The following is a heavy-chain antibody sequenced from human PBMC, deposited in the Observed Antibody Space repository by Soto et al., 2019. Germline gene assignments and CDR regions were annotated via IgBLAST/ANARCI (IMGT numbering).Heavy chain of an antibody. D-gene: IGHD6-19*01. Sequence: EVPLLESGGGLVQPGGSLRLSCAASGFTFSSYAMSWVRQAPGKGLEWVSAISGSGVRTYYAYSVKGRFTISRDNYKNTLYLQMNSLRAEDTAVYYCAKEWSYSSGWSHVDYWGQGTLVTVSS. CDR2: ISGSGVRT. J-gene: IGHJ4*02. CDR1: GFTFSSYA. V-gene: IGHV3-23*01. CDR3: AKEWSYSSGWSHVDY.